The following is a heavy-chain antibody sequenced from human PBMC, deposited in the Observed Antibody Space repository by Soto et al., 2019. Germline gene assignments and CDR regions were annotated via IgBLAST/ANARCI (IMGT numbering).Heavy chain of an antibody. V-gene: IGHV4-59*08. CDR3: ARHRWQQPTDY. D-gene: IGHD1-1*01. Sequence: PSETLSLTCGSSGGCISIQYWSWIRQPPGKGLEWIGYVYYSGNTDYNPSLKSRVTISVDTSKKQFSLRLNSVTAADTAVYYCARHRWQQPTDYWGQGTQVTVSS. CDR1: GGCISIQY. J-gene: IGHJ4*02. CDR2: VYYSGNT.